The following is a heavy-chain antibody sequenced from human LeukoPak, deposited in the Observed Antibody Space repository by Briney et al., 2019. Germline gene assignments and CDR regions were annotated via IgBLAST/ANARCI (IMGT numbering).Heavy chain of an antibody. V-gene: IGHV3-74*01. CDR2: IDSDGSKT. CDR3: VRLSSGYYGLIDH. J-gene: IGHJ4*02. Sequence: PGGSLRLSCIASGFTFSSHLMHWVRQVPGKGLVWVSRIDSDGSKTDYAVSVKGRFTFSRDNARNTLYLQMNSLRAEDTAVYYCVRLSSGYYGLIDHWGQGTLVTVSS. D-gene: IGHD3-22*01. CDR1: GFTFSSHL.